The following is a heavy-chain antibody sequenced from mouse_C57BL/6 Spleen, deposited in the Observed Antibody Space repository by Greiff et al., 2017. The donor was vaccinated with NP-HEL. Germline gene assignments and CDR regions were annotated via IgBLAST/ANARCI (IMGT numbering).Heavy chain of an antibody. CDR1: GYTFTSYW. J-gene: IGHJ1*03. V-gene: IGHV1-61*01. CDR3: ASRYGSSPHWYFDV. D-gene: IGHD1-1*01. Sequence: QVQLQQPGAELVKPGASVKVSCKASGYTFTSYWMDWVKQRPGQGLEWIGNIYPSDSETHYNQKFKDKATLTVDKSSSTAYMQLSSLTSEDSAVYYCASRYGSSPHWYFDVWGTGTTVTVSS. CDR2: IYPSDSET.